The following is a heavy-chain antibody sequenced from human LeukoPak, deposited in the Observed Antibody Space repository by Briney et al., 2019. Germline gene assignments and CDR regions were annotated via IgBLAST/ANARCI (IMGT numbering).Heavy chain of an antibody. Sequence: PGGSLRLSCAASGFTFSSYWMSWVRQAPGKGLEWVANIKQDGSEKYYVDSVKGRFTISRDNSKNTLYLQINSLRVEDTAIYYCAKAPMEDSWYIHFDFWGQGTLVTVSS. J-gene: IGHJ4*02. D-gene: IGHD6-13*01. CDR3: AKAPMEDSWYIHFDF. CDR2: IKQDGSEK. V-gene: IGHV3-7*03. CDR1: GFTFSSYW.